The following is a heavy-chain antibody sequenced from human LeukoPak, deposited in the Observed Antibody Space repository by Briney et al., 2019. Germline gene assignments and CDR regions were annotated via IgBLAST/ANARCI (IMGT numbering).Heavy chain of an antibody. V-gene: IGHV3-11*04. CDR3: ARRRHAYYYDSSGHFDY. D-gene: IGHD3-22*01. Sequence: GGSLRLSCAASGFTFSDYYMSWIRQAPGKGLEWVSYISSSGSTIYYADSVKGRFTISRDNAKNSLYLQMNSLRAEDTAVYYCARRRHAYYYDSSGHFDYWGQGTLVTVSS. CDR2: ISSSGSTI. J-gene: IGHJ4*02. CDR1: GFTFSDYY.